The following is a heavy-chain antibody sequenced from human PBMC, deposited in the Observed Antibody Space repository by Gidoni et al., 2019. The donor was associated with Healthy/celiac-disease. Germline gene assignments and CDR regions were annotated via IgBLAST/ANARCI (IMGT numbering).Heavy chain of an antibody. V-gene: IGHV1-46*01. D-gene: IGHD6-13*01. CDR2: INPSGGST. CDR3: ARGGSSSSWSKGGVDP. J-gene: IGHJ5*02. CDR1: GYTFTSYY. Sequence: QVQLVQSGAEVKKPGASVRVCCRASGYTFTSYYMHWVREAHGQGREWLGIINPSGGSTSYAQEFQGRVTMTRDTSTSTVSMVLSSLRSVDTAVYYCARGGSSSSWSKGGVDPWGQGTLVTVSS.